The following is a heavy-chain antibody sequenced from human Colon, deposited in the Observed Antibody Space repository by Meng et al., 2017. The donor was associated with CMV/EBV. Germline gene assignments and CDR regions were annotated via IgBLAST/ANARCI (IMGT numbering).Heavy chain of an antibody. V-gene: IGHV3-7*01. CDR2: IKHDGGEK. Sequence: GGSLRLSCAASGFTFSSYFMSWVRQAPGKGLEWVANIKHDGGEKYYVDSVKGRFTISRDNAKNSLYLQMNSLRAEDTAVYYCARRGITGTTPDNWFDPWGQGTLVTVSS. CDR3: ARRGITGTTPDNWFDP. CDR1: GFTFSSYF. J-gene: IGHJ5*02. D-gene: IGHD1-7*01.